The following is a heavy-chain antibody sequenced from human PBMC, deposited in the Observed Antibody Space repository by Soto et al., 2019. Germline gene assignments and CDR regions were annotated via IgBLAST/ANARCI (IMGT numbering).Heavy chain of an antibody. CDR3: TTDSAVSSPGYSDIVATTNRRYSYYYSYGMDV. Sequence: PGGSLRLSCAASGFTFSNAWMNWVRQAPGKGLEWVGRIKSKTDGGTTDYAAPAKGRFTISRDDSKNTLYLQMNSLKTEDTAVYYCTTDSAVSSPGYSDIVATTNRRYSYYYSYGMDVRGQATTVTVSS. D-gene: IGHD5-12*01. J-gene: IGHJ6*02. CDR1: GFTFSNAW. V-gene: IGHV3-15*07. CDR2: IKSKTDGGTT.